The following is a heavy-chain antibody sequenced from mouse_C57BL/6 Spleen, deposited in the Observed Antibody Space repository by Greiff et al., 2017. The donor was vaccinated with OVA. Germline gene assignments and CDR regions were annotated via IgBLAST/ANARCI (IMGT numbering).Heavy chain of an antibody. V-gene: IGHV1-22*01. CDR3: ARRYYGNYGGFFDY. Sequence: VQLQQSGPELVKPGASVKMSCKASGFTFTDYNMHWVKQSHGKSLEWIGYINPNNGGTSYNQKFKGKATLTVNKSSSTAYMELRSLTSEDSAVYYCARRYYGNYGGFFDYWGQGTTLTVSS. CDR1: GFTFTDYN. CDR2: INPNNGGT. D-gene: IGHD2-1*01. J-gene: IGHJ2*01.